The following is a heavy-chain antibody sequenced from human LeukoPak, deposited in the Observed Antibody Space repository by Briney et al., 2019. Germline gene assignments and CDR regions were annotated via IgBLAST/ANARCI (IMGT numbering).Heavy chain of an antibody. V-gene: IGHV3-23*01. CDR1: GFTFSSYA. J-gene: IGHJ4*02. Sequence: GGXLRLSCAASGFTFSSYAMSWVRQAPGKGLEWVSAISGSGGSTYYADSVKGGFTISRDNSKNTLYLQMNSLRAEDTAVYYCAKDPPLFDSSGYYFDYWGQGTLVTVSS. CDR3: AKDPPLFDSSGYYFDY. D-gene: IGHD3-22*01. CDR2: ISGSGGST.